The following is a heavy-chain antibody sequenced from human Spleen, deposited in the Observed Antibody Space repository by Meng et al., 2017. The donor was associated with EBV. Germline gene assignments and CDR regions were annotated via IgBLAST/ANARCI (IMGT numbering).Heavy chain of an antibody. J-gene: IGHJ4*02. Sequence: QVQLQQGGAWPLKPSETLSLTCAVYGGYFSGYYWSWIRQPPGKGLEWIGEINHSGSTNYNPSLKSRVTISVDTSKNQFSLKLSSVTAADTAVYYCARARHSGYDGGSSFDYWGQGTLVTVSS. D-gene: IGHD5-12*01. V-gene: IGHV4-34*01. CDR3: ARARHSGYDGGSSFDY. CDR1: GGYFSGYY. CDR2: INHSGST.